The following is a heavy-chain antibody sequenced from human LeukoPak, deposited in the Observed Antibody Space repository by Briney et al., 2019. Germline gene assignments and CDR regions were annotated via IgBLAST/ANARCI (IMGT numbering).Heavy chain of an antibody. D-gene: IGHD2-2*02. Sequence: GASVKVSCKASGYTFTSYDINWVRQATGQGLEWMGWMNPNSGNTGYAQKFQGRVTMTRNTSISTAYMELGSLRSEDTAVYYCARGPVYCSSTSCYTGFDYWGQGTLVTVSS. J-gene: IGHJ4*02. CDR3: ARGPVYCSSTSCYTGFDY. CDR1: GYTFTSYD. CDR2: MNPNSGNT. V-gene: IGHV1-8*01.